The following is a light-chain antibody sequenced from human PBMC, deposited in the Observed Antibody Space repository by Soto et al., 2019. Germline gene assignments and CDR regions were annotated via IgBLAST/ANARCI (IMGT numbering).Light chain of an antibody. CDR1: SSDIGGYNY. J-gene: IGLJ1*01. CDR3: ASYSTTSTPYV. CDR2: EVI. V-gene: IGLV2-14*01. Sequence: QSALTQPASVSGSPGQSITISCTGTSSDIGGYNYVSWYQQHPGKAPKLMVYEVINRPSGVSHRFSGARSGNTASLTISGLQAEDEAVYYCASYSTTSTPYVFGTGTKANVL.